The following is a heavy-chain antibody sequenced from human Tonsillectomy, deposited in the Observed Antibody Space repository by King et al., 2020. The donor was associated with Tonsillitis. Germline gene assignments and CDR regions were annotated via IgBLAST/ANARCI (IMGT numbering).Heavy chain of an antibody. D-gene: IGHD2-8*01. CDR3: ARPNVCDPNTPFDI. Sequence: QLVQSGAEVKKPGESLRISCKGSGYNFTNYWIGWVRQMPGKGLEWMGIIYPGNSDTRYSPSFKAQVTISGDKSINTAYLHWSSLKASDTAMYYCARPNVCDPNTPFDIWGQGTVVTVSS. CDR2: IYPGNSDT. CDR1: GYNFTNYW. V-gene: IGHV5-51*03. J-gene: IGHJ3*02.